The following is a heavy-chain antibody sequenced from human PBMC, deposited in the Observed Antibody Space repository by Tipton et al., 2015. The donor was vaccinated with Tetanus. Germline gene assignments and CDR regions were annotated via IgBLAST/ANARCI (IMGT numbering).Heavy chain of an antibody. D-gene: IGHD1-26*01. Sequence: TLSLTCTVSGGSISGGRYYWSWIRQRPGKGLEWIGDIYSSGSTYSDPSLKGRGTISVDTSKNQFYLRLNTVTDANTAVYYCARDQARGARGWNYFDYWGLGTLVTVSS. J-gene: IGHJ4*02. CDR3: ARDQARGARGWNYFDY. V-gene: IGHV4-31*03. CDR1: GGSISGGRYY. CDR2: IYSSGST.